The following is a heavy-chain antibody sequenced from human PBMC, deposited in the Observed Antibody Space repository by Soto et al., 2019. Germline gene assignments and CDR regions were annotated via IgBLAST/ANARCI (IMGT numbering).Heavy chain of an antibody. D-gene: IGHD6-6*01. CDR2: IIPIVGTA. Sequence: QVQLVQSGAEVKKPGSSVKVSCKASGGTFSSYAISWVRQAPGQALEWMGGIIPIVGTANYAQKFQGRVTITGDEPTSKAYMERGSLRAGDTAVYDCAGGGGQLVRRYYDYGMDVWGQGTTVTVSS. CDR3: AGGGGQLVRRYYDYGMDV. J-gene: IGHJ6*02. CDR1: GGTFSSYA. V-gene: IGHV1-69*01.